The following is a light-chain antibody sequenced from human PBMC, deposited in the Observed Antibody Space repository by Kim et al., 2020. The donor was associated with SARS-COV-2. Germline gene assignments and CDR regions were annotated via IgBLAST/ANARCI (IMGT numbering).Light chain of an antibody. J-gene: IGLJ2*01. CDR2: GKG. V-gene: IGLV1-40*01. CDR1: SSNSGACYD. Sequence: RVATSGTGSSSNSGACYDVHWYQQLPVTAPKSLMDGKGNRPAGVPDRFSGSKSCTSASLAIIGLQAEDEADDYCQSYDSSRSGVVFGGGTQLTVL. CDR3: QSYDSSRSGVV.